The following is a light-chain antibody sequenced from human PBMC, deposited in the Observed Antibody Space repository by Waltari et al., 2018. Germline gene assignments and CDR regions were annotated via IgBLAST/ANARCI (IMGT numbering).Light chain of an antibody. CDR1: QSLLHTNGYNY. J-gene: IGKJ2*01. CDR3: MQVLQTPYT. CDR2: LGS. V-gene: IGKV2-28*01. Sequence: DIVMTQSPLSLPVTPGEPASMSCRASQSLLHTNGYNYLDWYLQKPGQSPQVLIYLGSNRASGVPDRFSGSGSGTDFTLKISRVEPEDVGVYYCMQVLQTPYTFGQGTKLEIK.